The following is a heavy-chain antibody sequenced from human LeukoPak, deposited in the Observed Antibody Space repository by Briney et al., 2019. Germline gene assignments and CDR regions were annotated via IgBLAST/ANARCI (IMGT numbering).Heavy chain of an antibody. Sequence: PSETLSLTCTVSGGSISSGGYYWSRIRQHPGKGLEWIGYIYYSGSTYYNPSLKSRVTISVDTSKNQFSLKLSSVTAADTAVYYCARTRSKPYYYYYMDVWGKGTTVTVSS. J-gene: IGHJ6*03. CDR2: IYYSGST. V-gene: IGHV4-31*03. CDR1: GGSISSGGYY. CDR3: ARTRSKPYYYYYMDV. D-gene: IGHD1-14*01.